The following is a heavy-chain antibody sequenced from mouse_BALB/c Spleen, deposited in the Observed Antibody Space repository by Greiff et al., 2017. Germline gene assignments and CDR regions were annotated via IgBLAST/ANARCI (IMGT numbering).Heavy chain of an antibody. V-gene: IGHV5-17*02. D-gene: IGHD1-1*01. CDR3: AREVAEAMDY. CDR1: GFTFSSFG. J-gene: IGHJ4*01. Sequence: EVKLVESGGGLVQPGGSRKLSCAASGFTFSSFGMHWVRQAPEKGLEWVAYISSGSSTIYYADTVKGRFTISRDNPKNTLFLQMTSLRSEDTAMYYCAREVAEAMDYWGQGTSVTVSA. CDR2: ISSGSSTI.